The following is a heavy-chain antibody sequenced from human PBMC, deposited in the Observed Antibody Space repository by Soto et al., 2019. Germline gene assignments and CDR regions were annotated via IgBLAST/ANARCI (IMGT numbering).Heavy chain of an antibody. V-gene: IGHV4-4*09. J-gene: IGHJ4*02. CDR2: IYNTGST. CDR3: AAGGGLPRYY. Sequence: SETLSLTCTVSGGSISSYYWSWIRQPPGKGLEWIGYIYNTGSTYYNPSLKSRVTISVDRSKNQFSLKLSSVTAADTAVYYCAAGGGLPRYYWGQGTLVTVSS. D-gene: IGHD5-12*01. CDR1: GGSISSYY.